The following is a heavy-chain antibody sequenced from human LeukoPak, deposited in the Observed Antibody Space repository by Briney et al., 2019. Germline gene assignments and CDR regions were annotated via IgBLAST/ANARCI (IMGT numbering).Heavy chain of an antibody. CDR2: INTNTGNP. V-gene: IGHV7-4-1*02. CDR3: VRETTVITANY. J-gene: IGHJ4*02. Sequence: GASVKVSCKASGYTFTRNAINWVRQAPGQGLEWMGWINTNTGNPTYAQGFTGRFVFSLDTSVSTAYLQISSLKAEDTAVYYCVRETTVITANYWGQGTLVIVSS. D-gene: IGHD4-17*01. CDR1: GYTFTRNA.